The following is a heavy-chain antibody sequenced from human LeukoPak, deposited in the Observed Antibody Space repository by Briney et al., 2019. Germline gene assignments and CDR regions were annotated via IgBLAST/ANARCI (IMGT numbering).Heavy chain of an antibody. V-gene: IGHV4-59*11. CDR1: GGSISSHY. CDR3: ARYVGGFDAEYFQH. D-gene: IGHD3-9*01. J-gene: IGHJ1*01. CDR2: IYYSGST. Sequence: SETLSLTCTVSGGSISSHYWGWIRQPPGKGLEWIGYIYYSGSTNYNPSLKSRVTISVDTSKNQFSLKLSSVTAADTAVYYCARYVGGFDAEYFQHWGQGTLVTVSS.